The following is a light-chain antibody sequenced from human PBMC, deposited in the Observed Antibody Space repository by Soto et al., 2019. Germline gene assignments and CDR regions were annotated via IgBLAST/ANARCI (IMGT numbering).Light chain of an antibody. CDR1: QSISSW. V-gene: IGKV1-5*01. CDR2: DAS. Sequence: IQMTQSPSPLSASLGERVTITCRASQSISSWVAWYQQKPGKAPKLLIYDASSLESGVPSRFSGSGSGTEFTLTSSSLQPDDFATYYCQQYKSYSETFGQGTKVDIK. CDR3: QQYKSYSET. J-gene: IGKJ1*01.